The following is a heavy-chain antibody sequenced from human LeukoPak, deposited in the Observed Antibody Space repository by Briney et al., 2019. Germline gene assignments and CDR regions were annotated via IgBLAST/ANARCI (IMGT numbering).Heavy chain of an antibody. J-gene: IGHJ3*02. CDR1: GFTFDDYT. V-gene: IGHV3-43*01. Sequence: PGGSLRLSCAASGFTFDDYTMHWVHQAPGKGLEWVSLISWDGGSTYYADSVKGRFTISRDNSRNSLYLQMNSLRTEDTALYYCAKGYSYGWAFDIWGQGTMVTVSS. CDR2: ISWDGGST. CDR3: AKGYSYGWAFDI. D-gene: IGHD5-18*01.